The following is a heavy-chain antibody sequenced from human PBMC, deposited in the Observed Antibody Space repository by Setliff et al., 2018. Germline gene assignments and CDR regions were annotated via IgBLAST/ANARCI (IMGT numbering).Heavy chain of an antibody. Sequence: SETLSLTCAVSGYSISSGYYWGWIRQPPGKGLEWIGSIYHSGSTYYNPSLKSRVTLSIDTSKNQFSLKLSSVTAADTAVYYCARVSYSFWSGLGSWGQGTLVTVSS. CDR3: ARVSYSFWSGLGS. CDR2: IYHSGST. J-gene: IGHJ5*02. V-gene: IGHV4-38-2*01. D-gene: IGHD3-3*01. CDR1: GYSISSGYY.